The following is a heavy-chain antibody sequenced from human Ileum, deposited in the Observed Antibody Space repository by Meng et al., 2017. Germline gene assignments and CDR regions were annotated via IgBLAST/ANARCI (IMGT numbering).Heavy chain of an antibody. CDR3: AKNGAYCLES. CDR2: FHPGSGA. V-gene: IGHV4-4*02. D-gene: IGHD2-21*01. Sequence: QVSLKGAGPGLGQPSGTLSLSCAVPGGSISGGTWWSWVRQPPGKGLQWIGQFHPGSGAAYNPSLETRVTISVDTSKNQFSLELTSVTAADTAVYYCAKNGAYCLESWGQGTLVTVSS. CDR1: GGSISGGTW. J-gene: IGHJ4*02.